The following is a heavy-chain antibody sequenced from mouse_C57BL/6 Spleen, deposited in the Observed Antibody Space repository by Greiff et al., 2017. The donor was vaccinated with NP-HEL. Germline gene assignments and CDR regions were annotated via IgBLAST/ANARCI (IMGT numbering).Heavy chain of an antibody. CDR3: AIYDYDGGPWFAY. D-gene: IGHD2-4*01. CDR2: IYPRDGST. CDR1: GYTFTDHT. Sequence: VQLQQSDAELVKPGASVKISCKVSGYTFTDHTIHWMKQRPEQGLEWIGYIYPRDGSTKYNEKFKGKATLTADKSSSTAYMQLDSLTSEDSAVYFCAIYDYDGGPWFAYWGQGTLVTGSA. V-gene: IGHV1-78*01. J-gene: IGHJ3*01.